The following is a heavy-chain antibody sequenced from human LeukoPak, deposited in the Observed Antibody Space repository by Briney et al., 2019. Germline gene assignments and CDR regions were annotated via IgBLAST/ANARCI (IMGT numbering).Heavy chain of an antibody. J-gene: IGHJ4*02. CDR3: AKEIMETTYFDY. V-gene: IGHV3-23*01. CDR2: ISGSGGNT. CDR1: GFTFKNYA. D-gene: IGHD3-16*01. Sequence: GGPLRLSCAASGFTFKNYAMSGVPEAPGKGVEGVSAISGSGGNTYYADSVKGRFTISRDNSKNTLYLQMNSLRAEDTAVYYCAKEIMETTYFDYWGQGTLVTVSS.